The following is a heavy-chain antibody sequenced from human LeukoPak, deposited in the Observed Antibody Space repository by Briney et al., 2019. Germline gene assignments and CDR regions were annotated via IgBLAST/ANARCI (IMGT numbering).Heavy chain of an antibody. CDR1: GGSISTFS. J-gene: IGHJ4*02. V-gene: IGHV4-59*01. CDR2: IYIKST. Sequence: SETLSLTCTVSGGSISTFSWSWIRQFPGKGLEWIGSIYIKSTNYNPSLKSRVAISVDTSKNQFSLELNSVTAADTAVYYCARAGPGYCSSTSCYYFDYWGQGTLVTVSS. D-gene: IGHD2-2*01. CDR3: ARAGPGYCSSTSCYYFDY.